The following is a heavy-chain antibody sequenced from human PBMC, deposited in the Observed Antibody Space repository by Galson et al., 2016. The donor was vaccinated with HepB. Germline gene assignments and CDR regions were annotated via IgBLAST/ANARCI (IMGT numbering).Heavy chain of an antibody. J-gene: IGHJ1*01. CDR3: AVGGGRPVVVGGSFQH. CDR1: GGTTYA. CDR2: IIPVFKTA. V-gene: IGHV1-69*13. D-gene: IGHD3-16*01. Sequence: SVKVSCKASGGTTYAMNWVRQAPGQGLEWVGGIIPVFKTAKSAQKFQGRVTITADESTSTAYMELSSLRSEDTAVYYCAVGGGRPVVVGGSFQHWGQGSPVTVSS.